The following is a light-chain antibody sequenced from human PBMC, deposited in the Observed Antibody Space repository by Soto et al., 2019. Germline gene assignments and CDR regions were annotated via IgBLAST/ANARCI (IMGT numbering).Light chain of an antibody. CDR2: YNT. V-gene: IGLV3-21*04. Sequence: SYELTQPPSVSVAPGKTARITCAGNNIGGKSVHWHQQKPGQAPVLVIYYNTDRPSGNPERFSGSNSGNTATLTISRVEAGDEADYYCQVWDSRSEPSFGTGTKVTVL. CDR3: QVWDSRSEPS. J-gene: IGLJ1*01. CDR1: NIGGKS.